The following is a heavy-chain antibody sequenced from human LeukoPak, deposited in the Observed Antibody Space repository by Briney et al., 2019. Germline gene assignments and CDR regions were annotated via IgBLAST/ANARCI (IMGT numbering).Heavy chain of an antibody. J-gene: IGHJ6*03. Sequence: GASVKVSCKASGGTFSSYAISWVRQAPGQGLEWMGGIIPIFGTANYAQKFQGRVTITADESTSTAYMELSSLRSEDTAVHYCARFPTLRDYYYYMDVWGKGTTVTVSS. V-gene: IGHV1-69*13. CDR3: ARFPTLRDYYYYMDV. CDR2: IIPIFGTA. CDR1: GGTFSSYA. D-gene: IGHD3-16*01.